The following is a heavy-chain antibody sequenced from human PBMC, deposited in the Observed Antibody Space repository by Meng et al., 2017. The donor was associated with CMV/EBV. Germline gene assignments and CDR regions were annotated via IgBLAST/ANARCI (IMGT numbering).Heavy chain of an antibody. V-gene: IGHV1-2*02. Sequence: VQLVQPGAEVKSPGASVKASCQTSGDRFSDHYMHWVRQAPGQGLEWMGWIYPNSGGTHYAQKFQDRVTMTRDTSISTVYMELSRLTSDDTAVYYCVRDHNWGPDYWGQGTLVTVSS. J-gene: IGHJ4*02. D-gene: IGHD1-1*01. CDR1: GDRFSDHY. CDR3: VRDHNWGPDY. CDR2: IYPNSGGT.